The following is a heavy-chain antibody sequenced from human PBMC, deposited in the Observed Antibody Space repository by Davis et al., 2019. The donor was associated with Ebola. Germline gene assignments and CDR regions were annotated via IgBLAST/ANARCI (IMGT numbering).Heavy chain of an antibody. D-gene: IGHD1-26*01. CDR3: ARDQGAWEDY. V-gene: IGHV4-4*08. CDR1: SGSISPNY. Sequence: SETLSLTCTVSSGSISPNYWSWIRQPPGKGLEWIGYIYYSGSTYYNPSLKSRVTISVDTSKNQFSLKLSSVTAADTAVYYCARDQGAWEDYWGQGTLVTVSS. CDR2: IYYSGST. J-gene: IGHJ4*02.